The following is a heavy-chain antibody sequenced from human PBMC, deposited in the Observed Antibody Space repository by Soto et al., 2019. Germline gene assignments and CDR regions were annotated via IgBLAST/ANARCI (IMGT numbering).Heavy chain of an antibody. J-gene: IGHJ4*02. CDR2: IKSKTDGGTT. Sequence: GGSLRLSCAASGFTFSNAWMNWVRQAPGKGLEWVGRIKSKTDGGTTDYAAPVKGRFTISRDDSKNTLYLQMNSLKTEDTAVYYCEIPIAAITYYFDYWGQGTLVTVSS. CDR1: GFTFSNAW. V-gene: IGHV3-15*07. CDR3: EIPIAAITYYFDY. D-gene: IGHD6-13*01.